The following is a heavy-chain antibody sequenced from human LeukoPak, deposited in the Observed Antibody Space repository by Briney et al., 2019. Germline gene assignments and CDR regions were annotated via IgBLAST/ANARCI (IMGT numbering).Heavy chain of an antibody. Sequence: GGSLRLSCAASEFSVGSNYMTWVRQAPGKGLEWVAFIRYDGSNKYYADSVKGRFTISRDNSKNTLYLQMNSLRAEDTAVYYCAKDQPVVTPYYFDYWGQGTLVTVSS. CDR2: IRYDGSNK. CDR3: AKDQPVVTPYYFDY. J-gene: IGHJ4*02. V-gene: IGHV3-30*02. D-gene: IGHD4-23*01. CDR1: EFSVGSNY.